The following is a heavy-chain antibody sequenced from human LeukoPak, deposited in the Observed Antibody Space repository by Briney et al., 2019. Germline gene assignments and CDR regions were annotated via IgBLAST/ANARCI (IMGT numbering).Heavy chain of an antibody. CDR1: GGSFSGYY. CDR2: INHSGST. Sequence: PSETLSLTCAVYGGSFSGYYWSWIRQPPGKGLERIGEINHSGSTNYNPSLKSRVTISVDTSKNQFSLKLSSVTAADTAVYYCARLDGSGSYYTPFDYWGQGTLVTVSS. D-gene: IGHD3-10*01. V-gene: IGHV4-34*01. CDR3: ARLDGSGSYYTPFDY. J-gene: IGHJ4*02.